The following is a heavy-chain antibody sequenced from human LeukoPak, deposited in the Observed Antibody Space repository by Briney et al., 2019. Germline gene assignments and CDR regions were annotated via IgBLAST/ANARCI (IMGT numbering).Heavy chain of an antibody. CDR3: ARGKRYKIFGVVMTGYYYMDV. V-gene: IGHV1-8*03. J-gene: IGHJ6*03. CDR2: MNPNSGNT. D-gene: IGHD3-3*01. Sequence: ASVKVSCKASGYTFTSYGISWVRQAPGQGLEWMGWMNPNSGNTGYAQKFQGRVTISRNTSISTAYMELSSLRSDDTAVYYCARGKRYKIFGVVMTGYYYMDVWGKGTTVTVSS. CDR1: GYTFTSYG.